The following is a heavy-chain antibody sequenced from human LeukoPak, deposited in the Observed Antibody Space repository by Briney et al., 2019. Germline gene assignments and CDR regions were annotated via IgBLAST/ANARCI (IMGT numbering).Heavy chain of an antibody. Sequence: GGSLRLSCAASGFTFSGSAMHWVRQASGKGLEWVGRIRSKANSYATAYAASVKGRFTISRDDSKNTAYLQMNSLKTEDTAVYYCTRLAYSSSSSGDYWGQGTLVTVSS. CDR1: GFTFSGSA. CDR3: TRLAYSSSSSGDY. D-gene: IGHD6-6*01. V-gene: IGHV3-73*01. CDR2: IRSKANSYAT. J-gene: IGHJ4*02.